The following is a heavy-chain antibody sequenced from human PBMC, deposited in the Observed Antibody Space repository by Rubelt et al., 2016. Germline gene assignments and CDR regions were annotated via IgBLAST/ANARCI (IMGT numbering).Heavy chain of an antibody. CDR1: GFTFSSYW. D-gene: IGHD6-13*01. Sequence: EVQLVESGGGVVQPGRSLRLSCVGSGFTFSSYWMSWVRQTPGKGLEWVSYISSSGSTIYYADSVKGRFTISRDNAYNSLYLEMYNRRTGCTAGYYWGRDGSFSSSWYWVDDWGQGTLVTVSS. J-gene: IGHJ4*02. CDR2: ISSSGSTI. V-gene: IGHV3-48*03. CDR3: GRDGSFSSSWYWVDD.